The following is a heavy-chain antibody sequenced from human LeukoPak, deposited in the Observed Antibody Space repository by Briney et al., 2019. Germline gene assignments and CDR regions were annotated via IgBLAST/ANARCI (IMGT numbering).Heavy chain of an antibody. V-gene: IGHV4-30-2*01. D-gene: IGHD6-13*01. CDR1: GGSISSGGYS. CDR2: IYHSGST. J-gene: IGHJ4*02. CDR3: ARAGGSSSWPVDY. Sequence: SQTLSLTCAVSGGSISSGGYSWSWIRQPPGKGLEWIGYIYHSGSTYYNPSLKSRVTISVDRSKNQFSLKLSSVTAADTAVYYCARAGGSSSWPVDYWGQGTLVTVSS.